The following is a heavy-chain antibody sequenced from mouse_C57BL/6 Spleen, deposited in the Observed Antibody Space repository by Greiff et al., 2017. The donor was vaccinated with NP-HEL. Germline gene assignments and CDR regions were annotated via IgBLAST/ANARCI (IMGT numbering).Heavy chain of an antibody. Sequence: EVMLVESGGGLVKPGGSLKLSCAASGFTFSSYAMSWVRQTPEKRLEWVATISDGGSYTYSPDNVKGRFTISSDNAKNNLYLKMGHLKSEDTAMYYCAREGSYDYDGYAMDYWGQGTSVTVSS. CDR3: AREGSYDYDGYAMDY. V-gene: IGHV5-4*01. D-gene: IGHD2-4*01. J-gene: IGHJ4*01. CDR1: GFTFSSYA. CDR2: ISDGGSYT.